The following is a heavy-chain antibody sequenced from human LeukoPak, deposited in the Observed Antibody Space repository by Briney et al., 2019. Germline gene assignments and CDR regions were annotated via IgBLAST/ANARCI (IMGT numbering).Heavy chain of an antibody. Sequence: GGSLRLSCAASGFTFSNYGMNWVRQAPGKGLEWVSYISSSGTTIYYADPVKGRFTISRDNAKNSLYLQMNSLRDEDTAVYHCVGGAYWGPGTLVTVSS. V-gene: IGHV3-48*02. D-gene: IGHD3-16*01. CDR1: GFTFSNYG. J-gene: IGHJ4*02. CDR2: ISSSGTTI. CDR3: VGGAY.